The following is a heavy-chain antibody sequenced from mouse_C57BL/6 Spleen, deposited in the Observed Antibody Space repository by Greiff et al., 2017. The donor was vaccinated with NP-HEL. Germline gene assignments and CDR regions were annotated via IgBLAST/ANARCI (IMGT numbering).Heavy chain of an antibody. V-gene: IGHV1-52*01. Sequence: QVQLQQPGAELVRPGSSVKLSCKASGYTFTSYWMHWVKQRPIQGLEWIGNIDPSDSETHYNQEFKDKATLTVDKSSSTAYMQLSSLTSEDSAVYYCAKGYDYDGRGDAMDYWGQGTSVTVSS. D-gene: IGHD2-4*01. CDR3: AKGYDYDGRGDAMDY. J-gene: IGHJ4*01. CDR1: GYTFTSYW. CDR2: IDPSDSET.